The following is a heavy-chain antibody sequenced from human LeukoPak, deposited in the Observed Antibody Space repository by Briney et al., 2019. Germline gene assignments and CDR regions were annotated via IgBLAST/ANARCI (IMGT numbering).Heavy chain of an antibody. CDR3: ARDHIRFGELSSLNYYYGMDV. Sequence: PSETLSLTCTVSGGSISSYYWSWIRQPPGKGLEWIGYIYYSGSTNYNPSLKSRVTISVDTSKNQFSLKLSSVTAADTAVYYCARDHIRFGELSSLNYYYGMDVWGQGTTVTVSS. V-gene: IGHV4-59*01. CDR2: IYYSGST. CDR1: GGSISSYY. J-gene: IGHJ6*02. D-gene: IGHD3-10*01.